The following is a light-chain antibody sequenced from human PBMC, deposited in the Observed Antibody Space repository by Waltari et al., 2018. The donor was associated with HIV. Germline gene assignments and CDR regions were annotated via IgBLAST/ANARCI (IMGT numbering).Light chain of an antibody. V-gene: IGKV3-15*01. Sequence: MTQSPATLSASLGDRVTLSCRAGQTVNTNFAWYQQRPGQSPRLLIFDSSTRATCVPDRFSGSGSGTEFTLTINSLQTDDVGVYYCQQYDDWPWTFGQGTKVEV. CDR3: QQYDDWPWT. CDR2: DSS. CDR1: QTVNTN. J-gene: IGKJ1*01.